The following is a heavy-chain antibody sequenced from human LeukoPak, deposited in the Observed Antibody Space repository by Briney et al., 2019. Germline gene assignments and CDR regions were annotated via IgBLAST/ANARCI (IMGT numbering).Heavy chain of an antibody. Sequence: ASVKVSCKASVYTFTGYYMHWVRQAPGQGLEWMGWINPNSGGTNYAQKFQGRVTMTRDTSISTAYMELSRLRSDDTAVYYCARVAGALMTIYRWGQGTLVTVSS. CDR3: ARVAGALMTIYR. D-gene: IGHD4/OR15-4a*01. V-gene: IGHV1-2*02. CDR1: VYTFTGYY. J-gene: IGHJ4*02. CDR2: INPNSGGT.